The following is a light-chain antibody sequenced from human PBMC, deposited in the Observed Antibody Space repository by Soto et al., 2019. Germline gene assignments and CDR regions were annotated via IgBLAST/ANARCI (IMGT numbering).Light chain of an antibody. Sequence: QSVLTQPASVSGSPGQSITISCTGTSSDVGGYNFVSWYQHHPGKAPKLIIYDVSNRPSGVSNRFSGSKSGNTASLTISGLQAEDEADYYCTSYTSSFTYVFGTGTNVTV. J-gene: IGLJ1*01. CDR2: DVS. CDR1: SSDVGGYNF. V-gene: IGLV2-14*03. CDR3: TSYTSSFTYV.